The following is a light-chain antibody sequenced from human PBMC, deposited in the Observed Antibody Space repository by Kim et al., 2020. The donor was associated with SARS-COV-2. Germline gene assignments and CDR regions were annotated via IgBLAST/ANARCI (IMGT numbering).Light chain of an antibody. CDR2: YDN. J-gene: IGLJ1*01. CDR3: QVWDTDSNHLYV. V-gene: IGLV3-21*04. Sequence: PGKTAKITCDGTNIARKSVHWSQHKPGQAPVVVINYDNVRPSGIPERFSGSNSGNTATLIISRVEAGDEADYYCQVWDTDSNHLYVFGTGTKVTVL. CDR1: NIARKS.